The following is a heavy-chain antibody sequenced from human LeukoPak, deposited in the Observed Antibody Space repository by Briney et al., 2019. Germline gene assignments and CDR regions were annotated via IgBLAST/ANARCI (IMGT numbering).Heavy chain of an antibody. CDR3: ASCKYHPAGYYYYMDV. D-gene: IGHD2-2*01. CDR2: IIPISGTA. CDR1: GGTFSSYA. J-gene: IGHJ6*03. V-gene: IGHV1-69*05. Sequence: ASVKVSCKASGGTFSSYAISWVRQAPGQGLEWMGGIIPISGTANYAQKFQGRVTITTDESTSTAYMELSSLRSEDTAVYYCASCKYHPAGYYYYMDVWGKGTTVTVSS.